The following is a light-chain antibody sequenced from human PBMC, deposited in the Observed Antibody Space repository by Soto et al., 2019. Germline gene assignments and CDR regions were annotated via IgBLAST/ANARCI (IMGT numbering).Light chain of an antibody. CDR1: TGAVTSGHH. V-gene: IGLV7-43*01. Sequence: QAVVTQESSLTVSPGGTVTLTCASSTGAVTSGHHPHWLQQKPGQAPRTVIYSTDNKQDWTPARFSGSLLGGKAALTVSGVQPEDEAEYYCLFDYGGAQPHGVFGGGTKLTVL. J-gene: IGLJ2*01. CDR2: STD. CDR3: LFDYGGAQPHGV.